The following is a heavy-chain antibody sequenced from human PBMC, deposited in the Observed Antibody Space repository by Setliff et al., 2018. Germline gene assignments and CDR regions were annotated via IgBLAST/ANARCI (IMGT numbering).Heavy chain of an antibody. CDR1: GGSFSGYY. CDR2: IIHSGST. CDR3: ARSFSRSGKFLLDY. Sequence: SETLSLTCAVYGGSFSGYYWSWIRQPPGKRLEWIGEIIHSGSTNYNPSLKSRVTISMDTSKNQFSLKVPSVTAADTAVYYCARSFSRSGKFLLDYWGQGALVTFSS. J-gene: IGHJ4*02. V-gene: IGHV4-34*12. D-gene: IGHD1-26*01.